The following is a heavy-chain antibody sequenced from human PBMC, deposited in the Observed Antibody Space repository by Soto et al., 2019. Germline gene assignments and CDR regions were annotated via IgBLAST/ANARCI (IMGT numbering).Heavy chain of an antibody. CDR3: VRQGIDYLHGLVDV. CDR1: GGPDRSHN. V-gene: IGHV4-59*08. D-gene: IGHD4-17*01. CDR2: VYYTGDT. Sequence: PSETLSLTCTFSGGPDRSHNWGWIRQPPGRGLEWIGYVYYTGDTAYNPSLRGRVTISADTSTNDISLTLNSVTAADTAVYYCVRQGIDYLHGLVDVWGQGTTVTVSS. J-gene: IGHJ6*02.